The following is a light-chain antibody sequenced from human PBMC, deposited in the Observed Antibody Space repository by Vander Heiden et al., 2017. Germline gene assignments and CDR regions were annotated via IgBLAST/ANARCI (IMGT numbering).Light chain of an antibody. CDR2: DAY. V-gene: IGKV1-33*01. J-gene: IGKJ5*01. CDR3: QQYDNFPLT. CDR1: QDIRHY. Sequence: DVQLTQSPSALSASVGDRVTITCQASQDIRHYLNWYQQKVGKAPKLLISDAYDLQTGVPTRFSGDRSGTHFTFTISSLQPEDIATYYCQQYDNFPLTFGQGTRLDI.